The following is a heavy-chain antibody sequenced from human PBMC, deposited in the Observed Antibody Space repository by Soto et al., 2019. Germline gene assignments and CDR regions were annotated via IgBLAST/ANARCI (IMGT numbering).Heavy chain of an antibody. D-gene: IGHD3-3*01. CDR1: GGTFSSYA. Sequence: ASVKVSCKASGGTFSSYAISWVRQAPGQGLEWMGGIIPIFGTANYAQKFQGRVTITADESTSTGYMELRSLRSEDRAGYYCGTGRITIFGVERGGDYYYGMDVWGQGTTVTVSS. CDR3: GTGRITIFGVERGGDYYYGMDV. V-gene: IGHV1-69*13. J-gene: IGHJ6*02. CDR2: IIPIFGTA.